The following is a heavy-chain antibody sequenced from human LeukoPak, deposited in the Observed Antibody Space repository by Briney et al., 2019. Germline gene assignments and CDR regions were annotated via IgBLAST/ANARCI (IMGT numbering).Heavy chain of an antibody. V-gene: IGHV1-46*01. J-gene: IGHJ4*02. D-gene: IGHD3-16*01. CDR3: ARDFWGYFDY. CDR2: VIASGGST. CDR1: GYTFTSYY. Sequence: ASVKLSCKAAGYTFTSYYMHLMRHAPGPGIEWMGIVIASGGSTSYAEKFQGRVTMTRDTSTSTVYMELSSLRSEDTAVYYCARDFWGYFDYWGQGTLVTVSS.